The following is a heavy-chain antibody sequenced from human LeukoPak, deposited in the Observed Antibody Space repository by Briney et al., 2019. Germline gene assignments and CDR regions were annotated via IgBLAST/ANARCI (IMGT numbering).Heavy chain of an antibody. CDR1: GFTFSSYE. J-gene: IGHJ4*02. D-gene: IGHD3-3*01. CDR2: ISSSGSTI. CDR3: VRLKYFDFWSGYSSLDY. V-gene: IGHV3-48*03. Sequence: GGSLRLSCAASGFTFSSYEMNWVRQAPGKALEWPSYISSSGSTIYHADSVKGRFTISRDNAKNSLNLQMSALRAEDTAVYYCVRLKYFDFWSGYSSLDYWGQGTQVTVSS.